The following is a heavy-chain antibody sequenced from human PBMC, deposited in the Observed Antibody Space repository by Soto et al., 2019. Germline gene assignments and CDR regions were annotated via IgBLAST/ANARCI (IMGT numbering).Heavy chain of an antibody. CDR3: ARDHRYGDNWAFDY. CDR1: GGSISSGGYY. J-gene: IGHJ4*02. CDR2: IYYSGST. Sequence: SETLSLTCTVSGGSISSGGYYWSWIRQHPGKGLEWIGYIYYSGSTYYNPSLKSRVTISVDTSKNQFSLKLSSVTAADTAVYYCARDHRYGDNWAFDYWGQGTLVTVSS. V-gene: IGHV4-31*03. D-gene: IGHD3-16*02.